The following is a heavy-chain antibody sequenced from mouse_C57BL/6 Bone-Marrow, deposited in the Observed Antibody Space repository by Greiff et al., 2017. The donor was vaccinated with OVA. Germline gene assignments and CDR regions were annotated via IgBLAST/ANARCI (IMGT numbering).Heavy chain of an antibody. V-gene: IGHV1-81*01. CDR2: IYPRSGNT. CDR3: GTQLWAY. CDR1: GYTFTSYG. J-gene: IGHJ3*01. D-gene: IGHD3-1*01. Sequence: QVQLQQSGAELARPGASVKLSCKASGYTFTSYGISWVKQRTGQGLEWIGEIYPRSGNTYYNEKFKGKATLTADKSSSTAYMELRSLTSDDSAVYFCGTQLWAYWGQGTLVTVSA.